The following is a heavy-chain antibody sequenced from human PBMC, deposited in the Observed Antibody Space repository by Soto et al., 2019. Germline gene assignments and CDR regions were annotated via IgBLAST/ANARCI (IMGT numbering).Heavy chain of an antibody. CDR1: GFTLSSYD. Sequence: XGALRPSCEAAGFTLSSYDMHWVRQATGKGLDWVSAIVTAGDTYYPGSVKGRFTISRENAKNSLYLQMNSLRAGDTAVYYCARAVLGTFDHWGQGNLVTVSS. J-gene: IGHJ5*02. CDR3: ARAVLGTFDH. V-gene: IGHV3-13*01. CDR2: IVTAGDT. D-gene: IGHD3-16*01.